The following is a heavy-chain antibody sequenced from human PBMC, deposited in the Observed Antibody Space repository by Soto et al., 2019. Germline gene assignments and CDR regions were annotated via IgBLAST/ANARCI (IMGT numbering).Heavy chain of an antibody. J-gene: IGHJ4*02. CDR1: GGSISSGGYS. D-gene: IGHD5-18*01. V-gene: IGHV4-30-2*01. CDR2: IYHSGST. CDR3: AGGYSYGPPSSDY. Sequence: SETLSLTCAVSGGSISSGGYSWSWIRQPPGKGLEWIGYIYHSGSTYYNPSLKSRVTISVDRSKNQFSLKLSSVTAADTAVYYCAGGYSYGPPSSDYWGQGTLVTVSS.